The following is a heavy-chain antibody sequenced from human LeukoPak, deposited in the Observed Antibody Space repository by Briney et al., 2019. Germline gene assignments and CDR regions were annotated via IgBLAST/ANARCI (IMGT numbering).Heavy chain of an antibody. CDR3: AREGRESAGFDY. D-gene: IGHD6-13*01. V-gene: IGHV3-7*01. J-gene: IGHJ4*02. CDR1: GFTFSNYW. Sequence: GGSLRLSCVASGFTFSNYWMSWVRQVPGKGLEWVANIKQDESEKNYVDSVKGRFTISRDNAKNSLYLQTNSLRGEDTAVYYCAREGRESAGFDYWGWGTLVTVSS. CDR2: IKQDESEK.